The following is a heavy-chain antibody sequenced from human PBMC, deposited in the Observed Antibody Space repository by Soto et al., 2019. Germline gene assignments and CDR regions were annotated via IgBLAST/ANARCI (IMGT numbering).Heavy chain of an antibody. J-gene: IGHJ3*02. CDR2: IIPILGIA. V-gene: IGHV1-69*02. Sequence: QVQLVQSGAEVKKPGSSVKVSCKASGGTFSSYTISWVRQAPGQGLEWMGRIIPILGIANYAQKFQGRVTITADKSTSTAHMELSSLRYEDTGVYYCARAAPTRSQGVTFLELGRGSFYIWGQGTMVTVSS. CDR3: ARAAPTRSQGVTFLELGRGSFYI. CDR1: GGTFSSYT. D-gene: IGHD1-7*01.